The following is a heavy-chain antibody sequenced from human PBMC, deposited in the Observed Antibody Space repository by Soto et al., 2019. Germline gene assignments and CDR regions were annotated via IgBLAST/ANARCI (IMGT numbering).Heavy chain of an antibody. J-gene: IGHJ4*02. V-gene: IGHV4-31*03. D-gene: IGHD5-18*01. Sequence: LTCTVSGGSISSGGYYWSWIRQHPGKGLEWIGYIYYSGSTYYNPSLKSRVTISVDTSKNQFSLKLSSVTAADTAVYYCARVDLAMVPFDYWGQGTLVTVSS. CDR3: ARVDLAMVPFDY. CDR1: GGSISSGGYY. CDR2: IYYSGST.